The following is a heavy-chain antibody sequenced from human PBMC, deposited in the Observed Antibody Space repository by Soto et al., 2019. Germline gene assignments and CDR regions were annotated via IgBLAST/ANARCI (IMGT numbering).Heavy chain of an antibody. Sequence: SETLSLTCAVSGGPIGSGGYSWSGIRQPPGKGLEWIRYIYHSGSTYYNPSLKSRVTISVDRSKNQFSLKLSSVTAADTAVYNCARHRVICAISGGKMRPYYYYGMEGWGQRTTVTVS. CDR1: GGPIGSGGYS. J-gene: IGHJ6*02. V-gene: IGHV4-30-2*01. CDR2: IYHSGST. D-gene: IGHD2-21*01. CDR3: ARHRVICAISGGKMRPYYYYGMEG.